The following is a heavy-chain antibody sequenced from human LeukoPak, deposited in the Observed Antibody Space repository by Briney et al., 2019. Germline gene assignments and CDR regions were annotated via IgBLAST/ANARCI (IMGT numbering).Heavy chain of an antibody. Sequence: LSGGSLRLSCAASGLPFSSHGMHWVRRAPGKGLEGVGVMWDDESNKYYADSVKGRFTISRDNSKNILYLQMNNLGAEDTAVYYCARGRGGTYPPGIYWGQGTLVTVSS. D-gene: IGHD1-26*01. CDR3: ARGRGGTYPPGIY. J-gene: IGHJ4*02. CDR1: GLPFSSHG. CDR2: MWDDESNK. V-gene: IGHV3-33*01.